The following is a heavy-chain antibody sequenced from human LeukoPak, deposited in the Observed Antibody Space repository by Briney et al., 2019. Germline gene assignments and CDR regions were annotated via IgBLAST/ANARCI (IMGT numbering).Heavy chain of an antibody. CDR3: AKASGSYYNPFDY. V-gene: IGHV3-23*01. D-gene: IGHD3-10*01. Sequence: PGGSLRLSCAASGFTFSGYAMSWVRQAPGKGLEWVAAISGSGGSTYYADSVKGRFTISRDNSRTTLYLQMNSLRAEDTAVYYCAKASGSYYNPFDYWGQGTLVTVSS. J-gene: IGHJ4*02. CDR2: ISGSGGST. CDR1: GFTFSGYA.